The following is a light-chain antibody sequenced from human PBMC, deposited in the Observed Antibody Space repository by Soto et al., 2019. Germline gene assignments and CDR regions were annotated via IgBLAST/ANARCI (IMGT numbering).Light chain of an antibody. CDR1: SSDVGGYIY. Sequence: QSVLTQPASVSGSPGQSITISCTGTSSDVGGYIYVSWYQQHPGQAPKFMIYDVSNRPSGVSTRFSGSKSGNTASLTISGLQAEDEADYYCNSYTTSNTRQIVFGTGTKVTVL. J-gene: IGLJ1*01. CDR2: DVS. CDR3: NSYTTSNTRQIV. V-gene: IGLV2-14*01.